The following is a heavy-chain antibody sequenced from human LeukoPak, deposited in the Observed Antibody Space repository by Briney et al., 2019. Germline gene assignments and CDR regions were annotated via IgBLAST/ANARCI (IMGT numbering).Heavy chain of an antibody. CDR1: GGTFSSYA. CDR2: IIPIFGTA. J-gene: IGHJ4*02. CDR3: ARDPESLY. Sequence: ASVKVSCKASGGTFSSYAISWVRQAPGQGLEWMGGIIPIFGTANYAQKLQGRVTMTTDTSTSTAYMELRSLRSDDTAVYYCARDPESLYWGQGTLVTVSS. D-gene: IGHD2/OR15-2a*01. V-gene: IGHV1-69*05.